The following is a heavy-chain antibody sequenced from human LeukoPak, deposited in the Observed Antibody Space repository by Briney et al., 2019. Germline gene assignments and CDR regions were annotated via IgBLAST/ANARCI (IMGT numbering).Heavy chain of an antibody. CDR2: ISAYNGNT. CDR1: GYTFSSYD. V-gene: IGHV1-18*01. J-gene: IGHJ4*02. Sequence: GASVKVSCKASGYTFSSYDISWVRQAPGQGLEWMGWISAYNGNTNYAQKLQGRVTMTTDTSTSTAYMELRSLRSDDTAVYYCASGAAAGHPLDYWGQGTLVTVSS. D-gene: IGHD6-13*01. CDR3: ASGAAAGHPLDY.